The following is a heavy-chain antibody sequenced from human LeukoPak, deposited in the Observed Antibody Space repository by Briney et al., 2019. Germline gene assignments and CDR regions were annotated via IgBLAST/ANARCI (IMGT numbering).Heavy chain of an antibody. V-gene: IGHV4-61*02. CDR2: IYTSGST. J-gene: IGHJ4*02. D-gene: IGHD2-15*01. CDR1: GGSISSGSYY. CDR3: ARGDCSGGSCYWLDY. Sequence: PSQTLSLTCTVSGGSISSGSYYWSWIRQPAGKGLEWIGRIYTSGSTNYNPSLKSRVTISVDTSKNQFSLKLSSVTAADTAVYYCARGDCSGGSCYWLDYWGQGTLVTVSS.